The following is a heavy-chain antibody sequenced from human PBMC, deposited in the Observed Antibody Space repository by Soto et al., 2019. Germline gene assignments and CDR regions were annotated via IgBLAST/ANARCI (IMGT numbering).Heavy chain of an antibody. CDR2: FDPEDGET. CDR1: GYTLTELS. V-gene: IGHV1-24*01. D-gene: IGHD2-21*01. Sequence: ASVKVSCKVSGYTLTELSMHWVRQAPGKGLEWMGGFDPEDGETIYAQKFQGRVTMTEDTSTDTAYMELSSLRSEDTAVYYCAKVRSAWLGQTALFEYWGQGTLVTVSS. CDR3: AKVRSAWLGQTALFEY. J-gene: IGHJ4*02.